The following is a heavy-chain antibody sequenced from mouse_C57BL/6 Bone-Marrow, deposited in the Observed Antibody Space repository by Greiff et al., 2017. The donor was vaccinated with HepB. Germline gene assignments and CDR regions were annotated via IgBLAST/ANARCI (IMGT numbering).Heavy chain of an antibody. CDR1: GFTFSDYY. D-gene: IGHD1-1*01. J-gene: IGHJ1*03. V-gene: IGHV5-12*01. CDR2: ISNGGGST. Sequence: EVQLVESGGGLVQPGGSLKLSCAASGFTFSDYYMYWVRQTPEKRLEWVAYISNGGGSTYYPDTVKGRFTISRDNAKNTLYLQMSRLKSEDTAMYYCARPPYYYGSSYGYFDVWGTGTTVTVSS. CDR3: ARPPYYYGSSYGYFDV.